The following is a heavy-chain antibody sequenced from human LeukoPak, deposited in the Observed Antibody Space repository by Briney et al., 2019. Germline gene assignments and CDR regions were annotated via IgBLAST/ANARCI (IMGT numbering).Heavy chain of an antibody. CDR2: IVVGSGNT. J-gene: IGHJ4*02. Sequence: SVKVSCKASGFTFTSSAMQWVRQARGQRLEWIGWIVVGSGNTNYAQKFQERVTITRDMSTSTAYMELSSMRSEDTAVYYCAAGRVEYMAASTYYFDYWGQGTLVTVSS. CDR1: GFTFTSSA. V-gene: IGHV1-58*02. D-gene: IGHD6-6*01. CDR3: AAGRVEYMAASTYYFDY.